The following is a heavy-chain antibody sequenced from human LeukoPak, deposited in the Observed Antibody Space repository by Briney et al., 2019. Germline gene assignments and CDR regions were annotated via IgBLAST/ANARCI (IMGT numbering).Heavy chain of an antibody. CDR1: GYTFTANY. J-gene: IGHJ5*02. V-gene: IGHV1-2*02. CDR2: IDPKSGAT. D-gene: IGHD3-16*01. CDR3: ARGGRFDP. Sequence: ASVKVSCKASGYTFTANYIHWVRQAPGQGLEDMGWIDPKSGATQYPQKSQGRVTITRDTSISTVYMELSRLTSDDTAVYYCARGGRFDPWGQGTPVTVSS.